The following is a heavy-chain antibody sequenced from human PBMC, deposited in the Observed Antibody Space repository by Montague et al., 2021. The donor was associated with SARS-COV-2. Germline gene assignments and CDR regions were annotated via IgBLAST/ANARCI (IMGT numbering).Heavy chain of an antibody. CDR3: ARLFGSGWIDAFDF. V-gene: IGHV4-59*02. D-gene: IGHD6-19*01. CDR2: VFYTGST. Sequence: SETLSLTCVVSGDSVNTNQWTWVRQPPGKGLEWIGHVFYTGSTKYNPSLKSRVTISIDTSKNQFALRLNSVSAADTAIYYCARLFGSGWIDAFDFWGQGTMVTVSS. CDR1: GDSVNTNQ. J-gene: IGHJ3*01.